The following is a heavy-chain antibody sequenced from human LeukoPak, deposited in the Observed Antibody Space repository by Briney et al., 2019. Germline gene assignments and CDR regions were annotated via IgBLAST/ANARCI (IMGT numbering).Heavy chain of an antibody. CDR1: GGTFSSYA. J-gene: IGHJ4*02. Sequence: SVEVSCKASGGTFSSYAISWVRQAPGQGLEWMGRIIPILGIANYAQKFQGRVTITADKSTSTAYMELSSLRSEDTAVYYCARDKVSPPLGWGQGTLVTVSS. CDR2: IIPILGIA. D-gene: IGHD2-8*01. V-gene: IGHV1-69*04. CDR3: ARDKVSPPLG.